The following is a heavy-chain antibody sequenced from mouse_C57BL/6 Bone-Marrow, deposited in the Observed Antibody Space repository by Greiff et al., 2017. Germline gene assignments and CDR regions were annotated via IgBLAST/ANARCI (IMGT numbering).Heavy chain of an antibody. J-gene: IGHJ4*01. CDR3: ARYAMDY. Sequence: QVQLKESGPELVKPGASVKISCKASGYAFSSSWMNWVKQRPGKGLEWIGRIYPGDGDTNYNGKFKGKATLTADKSSSTAYMQLSSLTSEDSAVSFCARYAMDYWGQGTSVTVSS. V-gene: IGHV1-82*01. CDR1: GYAFSSSW. CDR2: IYPGDGDT.